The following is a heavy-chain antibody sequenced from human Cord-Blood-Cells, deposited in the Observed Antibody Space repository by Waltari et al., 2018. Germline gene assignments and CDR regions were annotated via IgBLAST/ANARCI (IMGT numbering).Heavy chain of an antibody. J-gene: IGHJ4*02. D-gene: IGHD6-6*01. V-gene: IGHV1-69*06. CDR3: ARSILDGYSSSSYCDY. CDR2: IIPILGTA. CDR1: GGTFSSYA. Sequence: QVQLVQSGAEVKKPGSSVKVSCKASGGTFSSYAISWVRQAPGQGLEWMGGIIPILGTANYAQKFQGRVTITADKSTSTAYMELSSLRSEDTAVYYCARSILDGYSSSSYCDYWGQGTLVTVSS.